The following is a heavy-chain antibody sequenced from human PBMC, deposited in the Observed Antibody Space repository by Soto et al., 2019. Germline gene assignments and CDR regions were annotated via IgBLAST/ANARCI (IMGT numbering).Heavy chain of an antibody. CDR3: ARTKGIVVVPAAILRRGPRFDP. Sequence: TLSPTCAVYGGSFIGYYWSWIRQPTGEGLEWIGEINHSGSTNYNPSLKSRVTISVDTSKNQFSLKLSSVTAADTAVYYCARTKGIVVVPAAILRRGPRFDPWGQGTLVTGSA. J-gene: IGHJ5*02. D-gene: IGHD2-2*02. CDR2: INHSGST. V-gene: IGHV4-34*01. CDR1: GGSFIGYY.